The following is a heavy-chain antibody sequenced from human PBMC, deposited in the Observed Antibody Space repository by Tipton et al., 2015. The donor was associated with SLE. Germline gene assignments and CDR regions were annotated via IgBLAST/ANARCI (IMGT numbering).Heavy chain of an antibody. J-gene: IGHJ3*02. V-gene: IGHV3-23*01. CDR2: ISGGGGST. CDR3: AKVMDTDMIYDAFDI. Sequence: GSLRLSCAPSGFTFSIYAMNWVRQAPGKGLEWVSAISGGGGSTSYADSVKGRFTISRENSKNTLYLQMNSLRAEDTAVYYCAKVMDTDMIYDAFDIWGQGTMVTVSS. D-gene: IGHD5-18*01. CDR1: GFTFSIYA.